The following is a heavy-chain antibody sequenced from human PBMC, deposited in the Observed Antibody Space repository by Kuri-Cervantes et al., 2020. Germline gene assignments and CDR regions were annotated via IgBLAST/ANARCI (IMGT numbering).Heavy chain of an antibody. CDR1: GFTFDDYA. CDR3: AKDNGSHRHFDY. Sequence: SLKISCAASGFTFDDYAMHWVRQAPGKGLEWVSGISWNSGSIGYADSVKGRFTISRDNAKNSLYLQMNSLRAEDTALYYCAKDNGSHRHFDYWGQGTLVTVSS. J-gene: IGHJ4*02. D-gene: IGHD1-26*01. CDR2: ISWNSGSI. V-gene: IGHV3-9*01.